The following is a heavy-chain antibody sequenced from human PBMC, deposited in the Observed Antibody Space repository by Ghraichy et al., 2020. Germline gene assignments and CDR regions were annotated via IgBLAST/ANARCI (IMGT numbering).Heavy chain of an antibody. CDR1: GDSVSRNTAA. J-gene: IGHJ3*02. D-gene: IGHD5-24*01. V-gene: IGHV6-1*01. CDR3: VEGWAFDI. Sequence: SQTLSLNCAISGDSVSRNTAAWNWLRQSPSGGLEWLGRTYYRSEWNYDYATSVRGRISIDADTSRNQFSLHLTSVTPEDTALYYCVEGWAFDIWGQGAMVTVSS. CDR2: TYYRSEWNY.